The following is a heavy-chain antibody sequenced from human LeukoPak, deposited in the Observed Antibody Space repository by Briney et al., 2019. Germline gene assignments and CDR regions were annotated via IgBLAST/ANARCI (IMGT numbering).Heavy chain of an antibody. V-gene: IGHV1-2*02. CDR2: INANSGGT. CDR3: ARSFRDYVWGSYRYTGGYAFDI. CDR1: GYTFTGYY. D-gene: IGHD3-16*02. Sequence: GASVKVSCKASGYTFTGYYMHWVRQAPGQGLEWMGWINANSGGTNYAQKFQGRVTMTRDTSISTAYMELSRLRSDDTAVYYCARSFRDYVWGSYRYTGGYAFDIWGQGTMVTVSS. J-gene: IGHJ3*02.